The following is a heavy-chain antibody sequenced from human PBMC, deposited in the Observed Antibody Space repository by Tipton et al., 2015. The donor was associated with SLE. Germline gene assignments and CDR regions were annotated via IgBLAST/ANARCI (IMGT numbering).Heavy chain of an antibody. Sequence: TLSLTCAVYGGSFSGYYWSWIRQPPGKGLEWIGEINHSGSTNYNPSLESRVTISVDTSKNQFSLKLSSVTAADTAVYYCARGKGIVVARDAFDIWGQGTMVTVSS. CDR3: ARGKGIVVARDAFDI. CDR2: INHSGST. CDR1: GGSFSGYY. D-gene: IGHD2-15*01. J-gene: IGHJ3*02. V-gene: IGHV4-34*01.